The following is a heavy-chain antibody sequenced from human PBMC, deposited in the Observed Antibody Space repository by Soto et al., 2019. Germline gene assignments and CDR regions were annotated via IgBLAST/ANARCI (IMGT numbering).Heavy chain of an antibody. CDR2: IYGNGAGI. D-gene: IGHD4-4*01. Sequence: PWGSLRLSCAASGFTFSDYAMTWVRQAPGKGLESVSGIYGNGAGIQYADSARFRFTISRDNSKNTVYLQMNSLRAEDSAVYYCARARSSNPTPGMDVWGQGTTVTVS. V-gene: IGHV3-23*01. J-gene: IGHJ6*02. CDR1: GFTFSDYA. CDR3: ARARSSNPTPGMDV.